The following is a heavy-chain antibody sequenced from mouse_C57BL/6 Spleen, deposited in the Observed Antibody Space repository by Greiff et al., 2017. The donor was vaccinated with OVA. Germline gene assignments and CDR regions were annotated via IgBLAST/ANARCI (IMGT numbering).Heavy chain of an antibody. Sequence: VQLQQSGAELVRPGASVKLSCTASGFNIKDDYMHWVKQSPEQGLEWIGWIDPENGDTEYASKFQGKATITADTSSNTAYLQLSSLTSEDTAVYYCTSTMVKNYFDYWGQGTTLTVSS. CDR2: IDPENGDT. CDR1: GFNIKDDY. V-gene: IGHV14-4*01. D-gene: IGHD2-2*01. CDR3: TSTMVKNYFDY. J-gene: IGHJ2*01.